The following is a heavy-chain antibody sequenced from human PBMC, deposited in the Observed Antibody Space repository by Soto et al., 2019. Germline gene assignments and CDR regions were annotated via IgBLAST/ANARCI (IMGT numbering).Heavy chain of an antibody. CDR2: IYYSGST. J-gene: IGHJ6*03. CDR3: ARIVTIDRYYYYMDV. Sequence: PSETLSLTCTVSGGSISSYYWSWIRQPPGKGLEWIGYIYYSGSTNYNPSLKSRVTISVDTSKNQFSLKLSSVTAADTAVYYRARIVTIDRYYYYMDVWGKGTTVTVS. V-gene: IGHV4-59*01. D-gene: IGHD3-3*01. CDR1: GGSISSYY.